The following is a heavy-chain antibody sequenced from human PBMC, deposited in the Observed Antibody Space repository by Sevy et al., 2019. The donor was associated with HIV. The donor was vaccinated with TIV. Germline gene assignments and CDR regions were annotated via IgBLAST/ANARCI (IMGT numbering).Heavy chain of an antibody. V-gene: IGHV4-34*01. D-gene: IGHD4-17*01. CDR1: GESFSNYY. J-gene: IGHJ4*02. Sequence: SETLSLTCAVYGESFSNYYWSWIRLSPGKGLESIAEIDHSGRSDYNPSLKSRVTMSVDTSKNQFSLKLTSVTTADTAVYYCARGPKPLRSDYGDYRGVGYYFDSWGQGTLVTVSS. CDR3: ARGPKPLRSDYGDYRGVGYYFDS. CDR2: IDHSGRS.